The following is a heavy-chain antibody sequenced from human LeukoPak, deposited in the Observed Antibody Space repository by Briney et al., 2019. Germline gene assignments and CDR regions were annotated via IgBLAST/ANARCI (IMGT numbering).Heavy chain of an antibody. J-gene: IGHJ6*03. Sequence: GGSPRLSCAASGFTFDDYGMSWVRQAPGKGLEWVSGINWNGGSTGYGDSVKGRFTISRDNSKNSLYLQRNSLRAEDTALYYCAKEGGFGYYFYMDVWGKGTTVTVSS. D-gene: IGHD3-10*01. CDR1: GFTFDDYG. CDR3: AKEGGFGYYFYMDV. CDR2: INWNGGST. V-gene: IGHV3-20*04.